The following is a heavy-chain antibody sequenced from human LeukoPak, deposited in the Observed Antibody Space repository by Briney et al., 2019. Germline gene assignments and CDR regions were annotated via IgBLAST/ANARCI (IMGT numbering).Heavy chain of an antibody. CDR2: INTYNGDT. Sequence: ASVKVSCKASGYTFTSYGITWVRQAPGQGLEWMGWINTYNGDTNYAQSLQGRVTMTTDTSTSTAYMELRSVRSDDTAVYYCARGCGSNSRYWGQGTLVTVSS. J-gene: IGHJ4*02. CDR1: GYTFTSYG. D-gene: IGHD5-12*01. V-gene: IGHV1-18*01. CDR3: ARGCGSNSRY.